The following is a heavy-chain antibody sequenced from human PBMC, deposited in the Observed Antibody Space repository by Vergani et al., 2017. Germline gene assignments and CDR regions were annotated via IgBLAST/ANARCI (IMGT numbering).Heavy chain of an antibody. CDR1: GFTFSSYS. Sequence: EVQLVESGGGLVKPGGSLRLSCAASGFTFSSYSMNWVRQAPGKGLEWVSSISSSSSYIYYADSVKGRFTISRDNAKNSLYLQMNSLRAEDTAVYYCARDSGAPRYSYGSDYYYYGMDVWSQGTTVTVSS. V-gene: IGHV3-21*01. CDR2: ISSSSSYI. CDR3: ARDSGAPRYSYGSDYYYYGMDV. D-gene: IGHD5-18*01. J-gene: IGHJ6*02.